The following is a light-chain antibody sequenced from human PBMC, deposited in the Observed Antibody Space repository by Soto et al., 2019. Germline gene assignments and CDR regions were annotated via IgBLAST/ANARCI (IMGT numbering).Light chain of an antibody. CDR2: EVS. V-gene: IGLV2-14*01. Sequence: QSARTQPASVSGSPGESITISCTGTSSDVAVYNYVSWYQHHPGKAPKLVIFEVSNRPSGVSNRFSGSKSANTASLTISGLQAEDEADYYCSSYRGSRALVFGTGTKVTVL. J-gene: IGLJ1*01. CDR3: SSYRGSRALV. CDR1: SSDVAVYNY.